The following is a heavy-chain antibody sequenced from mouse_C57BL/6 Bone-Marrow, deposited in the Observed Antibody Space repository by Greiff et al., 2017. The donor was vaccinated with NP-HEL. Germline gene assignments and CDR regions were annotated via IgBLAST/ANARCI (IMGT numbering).Heavy chain of an antibody. D-gene: IGHD1-1*01. J-gene: IGHJ1*03. Sequence: QVQLQQSGPELVKPGASVKISCTASGYTFTDYYINWVKQRPGQGLEWIGWIFPGSGSTYYNEKFKGKATLTVDNSSSTAYMLHSSRTSEDSAVYFCARITTVVATEWYFDVWGTGTTVTVSS. CDR3: ARITTVVATEWYFDV. CDR2: IFPGSGST. V-gene: IGHV1-75*01. CDR1: GYTFTDYY.